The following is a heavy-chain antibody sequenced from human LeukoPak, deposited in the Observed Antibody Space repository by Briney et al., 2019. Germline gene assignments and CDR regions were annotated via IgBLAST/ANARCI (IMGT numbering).Heavy chain of an antibody. CDR3: ARPGWVGATGAFHI. Sequence: SETLSLTCTVSGDSISSYYWSWIWQPPGTGLEWVGYIHYSGNTNYNPSLRSRVSISVDTSNNQFSLKLSSVTAADTAVYYCARPGWVGATGAFHIWGQGTLVTVSS. J-gene: IGHJ3*02. V-gene: IGHV4-59*01. CDR2: IHYSGNT. CDR1: GDSISSYY. D-gene: IGHD1-26*01.